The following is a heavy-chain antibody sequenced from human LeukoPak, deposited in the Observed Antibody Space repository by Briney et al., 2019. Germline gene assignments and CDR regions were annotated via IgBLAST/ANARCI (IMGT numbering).Heavy chain of an antibody. Sequence: SETLSLTCAVYGGFFSGYYWSWIRQPPGKGLECIGEINHSGSTNYNPSLKSRVTISVDTSKNQFSLKLSSVTAADTAVYYCARGRYSYGLDYWGQGTLVTVSS. V-gene: IGHV4-34*01. CDR2: INHSGST. CDR3: ARGRYSYGLDY. D-gene: IGHD5-18*01. CDR1: GGFFSGYY. J-gene: IGHJ4*02.